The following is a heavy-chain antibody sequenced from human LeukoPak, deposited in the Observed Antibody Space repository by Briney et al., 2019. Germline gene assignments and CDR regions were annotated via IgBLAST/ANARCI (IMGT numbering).Heavy chain of an antibody. V-gene: IGHV1-2*02. D-gene: IGHD4-17*01. CDR2: INPNSGGT. CDR3: ARTTVTDDYFDY. CDR1: GYPFTGYY. J-gene: IGHJ4*02. Sequence: RASVKVSCKASGYPFTGYYMHWVRQAPGQGLEWMGWINPNSGGTNYAQKFQGRVTMTRDTSISTAYMELSRLRSDDTAVYYCARTTVTDDYFDYWGQGTLVTVSS.